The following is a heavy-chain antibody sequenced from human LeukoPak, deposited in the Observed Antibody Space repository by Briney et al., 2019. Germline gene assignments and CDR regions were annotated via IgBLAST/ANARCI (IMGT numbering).Heavy chain of an antibody. Sequence: GGSLRLSCAASGFTFRNYAMTWIRQAPGKGLEWVSTIGSSDGGTYYGDSVKGRFTISRDTPKNTLYLHMNSLRAEDAAVYYCAIRLGVQAAGAFDIWGHGTMVTVSS. D-gene: IGHD2-2*01. CDR3: AIRLGVQAAGAFDI. J-gene: IGHJ3*02. CDR1: GFTFRNYA. V-gene: IGHV3-23*01. CDR2: IGSSDGGT.